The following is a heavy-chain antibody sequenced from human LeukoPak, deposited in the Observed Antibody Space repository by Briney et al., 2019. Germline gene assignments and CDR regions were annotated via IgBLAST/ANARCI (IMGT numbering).Heavy chain of an antibody. V-gene: IGHV1-18*03. CDR3: ARGYHYYGSGSYGWFDP. Sequence: ASVKVSCKASGYTFTSYGISWVRQAPGQGLEWMGWISAYNGNTNYAQKLQGRVTITRDTSASTAYMELSSLRSEDMAVYYCARGYHYYGSGSYGWFDPWGQGTLVTVSS. CDR1: GYTFTSYG. J-gene: IGHJ5*02. D-gene: IGHD3-10*01. CDR2: ISAYNGNT.